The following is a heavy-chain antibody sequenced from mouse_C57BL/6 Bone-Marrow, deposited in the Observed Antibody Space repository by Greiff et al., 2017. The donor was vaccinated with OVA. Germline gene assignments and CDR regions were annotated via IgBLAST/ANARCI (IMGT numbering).Heavy chain of an antibody. J-gene: IGHJ3*01. Sequence: QVQLQQSGAELARPGASVKLSCKASGYTFTSYGISWVKQRTGQGLEWIGEIYPRSGNTYYNEKFKGKATLTADKSYSTAYMELLSLTSEDSAVDFCARSGTGTSFANWGQGTLVTVSA. V-gene: IGHV1-81*01. CDR2: IYPRSGNT. CDR1: GYTFTSYG. CDR3: ARSGTGTSFAN. D-gene: IGHD4-1*01.